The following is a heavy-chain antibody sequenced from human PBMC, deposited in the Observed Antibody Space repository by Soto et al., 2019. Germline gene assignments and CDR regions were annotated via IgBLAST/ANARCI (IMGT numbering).Heavy chain of an antibody. J-gene: IGHJ4*02. CDR2: ISYDGSNK. V-gene: IGHV3-30*03. CDR3: ARDIGFGSGSYYPSWYFDY. CDR1: GFTFSSYG. Sequence: GGSLRLSCAASGFTFSSYGMHWVRQAPGKGLEWVAVISYDGSNKYYADSVKGRFTISRDNSKNTLYLQMNSLRAEDTAVYYCARDIGFGSGSYYPSWYFDYWGQGTLVTVSS. D-gene: IGHD3-10*01.